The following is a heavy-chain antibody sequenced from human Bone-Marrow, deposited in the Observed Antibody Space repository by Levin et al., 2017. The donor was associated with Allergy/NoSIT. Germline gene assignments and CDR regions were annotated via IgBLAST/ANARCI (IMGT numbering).Heavy chain of an antibody. J-gene: IGHJ6*02. CDR2: IKQDGSEK. Sequence: GESLKISCAASGFSFSSYWMNWVRQAPGKGLEWVANIKQDGSEKHYVDSVKGRFTISRDNAENSVYLQMNSLRAEDTAVYYCARDRGLMVHYFYGMDVWGRGTTVTVSS. V-gene: IGHV3-7*01. D-gene: IGHD2-8*01. CDR1: GFSFSSYW. CDR3: ARDRGLMVHYFYGMDV.